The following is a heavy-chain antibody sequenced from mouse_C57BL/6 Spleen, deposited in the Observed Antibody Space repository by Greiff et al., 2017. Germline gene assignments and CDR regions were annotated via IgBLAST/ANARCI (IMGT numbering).Heavy chain of an antibody. CDR2: IDPSDSYT. D-gene: IGHD3-3*01. CDR1: GYTFTSSW. CDR3: ARGQGRDY. J-gene: IGHJ2*01. V-gene: IGHV1-59*01. Sequence: QVQLQQSGAELVRPGTSVKLSCKASGYTFTSSWMHWVKQRPGQGLEWIGVIDPSDSYTNYNQKFKGKATLTVDTSSSTAYMQLSSLTSEDSAVYYCARGQGRDYWGQGTTLTVSS.